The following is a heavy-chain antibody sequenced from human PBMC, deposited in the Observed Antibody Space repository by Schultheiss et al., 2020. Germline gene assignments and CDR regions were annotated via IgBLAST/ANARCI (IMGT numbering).Heavy chain of an antibody. D-gene: IGHD6-13*01. CDR1: GGSFSGYY. J-gene: IGHJ6*02. Sequence: SETLSLTCAVYGGSFSGYYWSWIRQPPGKGLEWIGRIYTSGSTNYNPSLKSRVTISVDTSKNQFSLKLSSVTAADAAVYYCARERVAAAGGMDVWGQGTTVTVSS. V-gene: IGHV4-59*10. CDR3: ARERVAAAGGMDV. CDR2: IYTSGST.